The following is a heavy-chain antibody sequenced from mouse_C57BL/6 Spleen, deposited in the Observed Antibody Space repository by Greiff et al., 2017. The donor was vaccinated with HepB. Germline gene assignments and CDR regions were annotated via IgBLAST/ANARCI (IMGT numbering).Heavy chain of an antibody. J-gene: IGHJ3*01. CDR1: GFNIKDDY. Sequence: EVKLMESGAELVRPGASVKLSCTASGFNIKDDYMHWVKQRPEQGLEWIGWIDPENGDTEYASKFQGKATITADTSSNTAYLQLSSLTSEDTAVYYCTTSSIYESLFAYWGQGTLVTVSA. D-gene: IGHD2-3*01. V-gene: IGHV14-4*01. CDR3: TTSSIYESLFAY. CDR2: IDPENGDT.